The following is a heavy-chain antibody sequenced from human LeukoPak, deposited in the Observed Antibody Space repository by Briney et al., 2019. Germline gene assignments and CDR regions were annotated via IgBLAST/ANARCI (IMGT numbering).Heavy chain of an antibody. CDR3: AALARDY. CDR2: IHNDGAT. CDR1: GFIVSSNY. J-gene: IGHJ4*02. D-gene: IGHD3-3*02. V-gene: IGHV3-53*01. Sequence: PGGSLRLSCAASGFIVSSNYMTWVRQAPGKGLEWVSVIHNDGATYYADSAKGRFTISRDNSKNTLYLQMNSLRVDDTAVYYCAALARDYWGQGTLVTVSS.